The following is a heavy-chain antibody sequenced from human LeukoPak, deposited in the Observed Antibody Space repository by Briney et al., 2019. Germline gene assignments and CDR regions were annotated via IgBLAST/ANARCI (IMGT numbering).Heavy chain of an antibody. J-gene: IGHJ3*02. V-gene: IGHV1-46*01. Sequence: ASVKVSCKASGYTFTSYCMHWVRQAPGQGLEWMGIINPSGGSTSYAQKFQGKVTMTRDTSTSTVYMELSSLRSEDTAVYYCARDWSTGHPLDAFDIWGQGTMVTVSS. CDR3: ARDWSTGHPLDAFDI. CDR2: INPSGGST. CDR1: GYTFTSYC.